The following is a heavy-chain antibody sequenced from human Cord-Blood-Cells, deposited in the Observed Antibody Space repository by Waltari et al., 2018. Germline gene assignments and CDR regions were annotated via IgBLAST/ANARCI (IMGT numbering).Heavy chain of an antibody. Sequence: QVQLQQWGAGLLKPSETLSLTCAVYGGSFSGYYWSWIRQPPGKGLEWNGEINHSGSTNSTPSLKSRVTISVDTSKNQFSLKLSSVTAADTAVYYCARGYCSSTSCYNWFDPWGQGTLVTVSS. J-gene: IGHJ5*02. CDR1: GGSFSGYY. CDR3: ARGYCSSTSCYNWFDP. D-gene: IGHD2-2*01. V-gene: IGHV4-34*01. CDR2: INHSGST.